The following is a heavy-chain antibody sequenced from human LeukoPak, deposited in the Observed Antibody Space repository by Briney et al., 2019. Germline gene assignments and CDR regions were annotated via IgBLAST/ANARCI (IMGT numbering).Heavy chain of an antibody. Sequence: SETLSLTCTVSGGSISSYYWSWIRQPPGKGLEWIGYIYYSGSTNYNPSLKSRVTISVDTSKNQFSLKLSSVTAADTAVYYCARGQWELGGYFDYWGQGTLVIISS. V-gene: IGHV4-59*01. CDR2: IYYSGST. J-gene: IGHJ4*02. CDR1: GGSISSYY. D-gene: IGHD1-26*01. CDR3: ARGQWELGGYFDY.